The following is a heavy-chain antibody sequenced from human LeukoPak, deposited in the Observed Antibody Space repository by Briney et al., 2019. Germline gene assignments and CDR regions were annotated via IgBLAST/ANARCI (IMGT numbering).Heavy chain of an antibody. Sequence: QSGGSLRLSCAASGFTFSGYAMSWVRQAPGKGLEWVSTISGSGGSTYYADSVKGRFTISRDNSKNTLNLQMNSLRAEDTAVYYCAKMGTYYYDSSDTPHIDYWGQGTLVTVSS. J-gene: IGHJ4*02. CDR2: ISGSGGST. CDR1: GFTFSGYA. CDR3: AKMGTYYYDSSDTPHIDY. V-gene: IGHV3-23*01. D-gene: IGHD3-22*01.